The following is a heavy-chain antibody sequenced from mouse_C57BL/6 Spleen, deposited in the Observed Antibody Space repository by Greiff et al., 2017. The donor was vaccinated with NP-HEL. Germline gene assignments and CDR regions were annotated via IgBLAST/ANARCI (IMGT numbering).Heavy chain of an antibody. J-gene: IGHJ2*01. CDR1: GYTFTDYY. CDR2: INPNNGGT. Sequence: EVQLQQSGPELVKPGASVKISCKASGYTFTDYYMNWVKQSHGKSLEWIGDINPNNGGTSYNQKFKGKATLTVDKSSSTAYMELRSLTSEDSAVYYCARDGSRFYFDYWGQGTTLTVSS. D-gene: IGHD1-1*01. V-gene: IGHV1-26*01. CDR3: ARDGSRFYFDY.